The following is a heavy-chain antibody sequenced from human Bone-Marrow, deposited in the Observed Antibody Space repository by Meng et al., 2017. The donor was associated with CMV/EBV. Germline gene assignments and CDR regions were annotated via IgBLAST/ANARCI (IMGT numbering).Heavy chain of an antibody. D-gene: IGHD5-12*01. J-gene: IGHJ1*01. CDR1: GGTFSSYA. CDR3: ASQQASGPEYFQH. CDR2: IIPIFGTA. V-gene: IGHV1-69*05. Sequence: SVKVSCKASGGTFSSYAISWVRQAPGQGLEWMGGIIPIFGTANYAQKFQGRVTITTDESTSTAYMELSSLRSEDTAVYYCASQQASGPEYFQHWGPGHRVHGAS.